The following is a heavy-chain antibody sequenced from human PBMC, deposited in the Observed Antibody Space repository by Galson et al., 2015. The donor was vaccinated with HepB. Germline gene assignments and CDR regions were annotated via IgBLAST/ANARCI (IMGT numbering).Heavy chain of an antibody. CDR2: IYPGDSDS. J-gene: IGHJ5*02. V-gene: IGHV5-51*01. CDR3: ARLLPGFSYGGWFDP. Sequence: QSGAEVKKPGESLKISCKASGYTFSNHWIAWVRQMPGKGLEWMGIIYPGDSDSRYSPSFQGQVTISADKSISTVYLQWSSLKASDTATYYCARLLPGFSYGGWFDPWGQGTLVTVSS. D-gene: IGHD5-18*01. CDR1: GYTFSNHW.